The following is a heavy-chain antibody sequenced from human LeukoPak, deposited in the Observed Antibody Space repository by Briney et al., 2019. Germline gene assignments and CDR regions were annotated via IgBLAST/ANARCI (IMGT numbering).Heavy chain of an antibody. CDR1: GFTFSSYS. D-gene: IGHD5-24*01. Sequence: GGSLRLSCAASGFTFSSYSMNWVRQAPGKGREWVSYISSSSSTIYYADSVKGRFTISRDNAKNSLYLQMNSLRAEDTAVYYCARESDGMYYYYYYMDVWGKGTTVTVSS. V-gene: IGHV3-48*01. J-gene: IGHJ6*03. CDR2: ISSSSSTI. CDR3: ARESDGMYYYYYYMDV.